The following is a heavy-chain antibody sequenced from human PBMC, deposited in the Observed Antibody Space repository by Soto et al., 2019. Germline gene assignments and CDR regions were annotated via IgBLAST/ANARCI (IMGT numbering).Heavy chain of an antibody. D-gene: IGHD2-2*01. V-gene: IGHV1-18*01. CDR3: ASAHAVDVILLPDAFYYGMDV. CDR1: GYTFNAYT. Sequence: QVQLVQSGAEVKKPGASVKVSCKASGYTFNAYTVTWVRQAPGQGLEWMGWITVYNGFTNYAPKLQGRVTMTADTPTSTAYMQLRSLRSDDTAIYDCASAHAVDVILLPDAFYYGMDVWGQGTTVTVSS. CDR2: ITVYNGFT. J-gene: IGHJ6*02.